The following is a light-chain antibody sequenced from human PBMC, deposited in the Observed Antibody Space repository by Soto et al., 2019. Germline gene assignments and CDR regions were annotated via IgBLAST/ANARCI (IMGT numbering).Light chain of an antibody. CDR1: QSINTW. CDR2: DAS. J-gene: IGKJ1*01. CDR3: QKYETYSRT. V-gene: IGKV1-5*01. Sequence: DIQMTQSPSTLSASVGDRVTVTCRASQSINTWLAWYQQKPGKAPKLLIYDASSLQSGVPSRFTCSGSGAESTLTIRRLQPNHFDPSYCQKYETYSRTFGQGSKV.